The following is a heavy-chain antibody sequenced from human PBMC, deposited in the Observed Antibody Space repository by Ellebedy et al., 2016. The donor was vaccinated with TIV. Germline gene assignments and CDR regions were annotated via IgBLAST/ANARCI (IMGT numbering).Heavy chain of an antibody. J-gene: IGHJ4*02. CDR1: GFLFNAYS. D-gene: IGHD3-10*01. Sequence: GESLKISCAGSGFLFNAYSMNWVRRAPGKGLEWLSSISDSSDHIYYADSVKGRFTISRDKAKNSVYLQMKSLKAEDSAVYYCVRAPGWGSGTFDFWGQGALVTVSS. CDR3: VRAPGWGSGTFDF. V-gene: IGHV3-21*01. CDR2: ISDSSDHI.